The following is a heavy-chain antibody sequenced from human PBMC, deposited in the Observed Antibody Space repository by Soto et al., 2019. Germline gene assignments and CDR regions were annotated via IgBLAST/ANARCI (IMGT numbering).Heavy chain of an antibody. Sequence: ASVKVSCKPSGYTFSSAGISWVRQAPGQGLEWVGWVRVFDGEINYAQKFRGRLTLTADTSSNTAYMELRSLRYDDTAVYYCVRDLSWIAERDGTPLNIGPLDSWGQGTLVTVSS. CDR3: VRDLSWIAERDGTPLNIGPLDS. CDR2: VRVFDGEI. V-gene: IGHV1-18*01. D-gene: IGHD5-12*01. J-gene: IGHJ4*02. CDR1: GYTFSSAG.